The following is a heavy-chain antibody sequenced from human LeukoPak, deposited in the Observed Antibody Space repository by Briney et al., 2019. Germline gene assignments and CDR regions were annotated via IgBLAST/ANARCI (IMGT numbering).Heavy chain of an antibody. CDR2: INHSGST. CDR3: ARETGTTTFSWFDP. Sequence: SETLSLTCAVYGGSFSGYYWSWIRQPPGKGLEWIGEINHSGSTNYNPSLKSRVTISVDTSKNQFSLKLSSVTAADTAVYYCARETGTTTFSWFDPWGQGTLVTVSS. V-gene: IGHV4-34*01. D-gene: IGHD1-1*01. CDR1: GGSFSGYY. J-gene: IGHJ5*02.